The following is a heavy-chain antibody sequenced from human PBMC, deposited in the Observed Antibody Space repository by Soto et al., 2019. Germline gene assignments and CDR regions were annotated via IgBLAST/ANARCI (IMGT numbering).Heavy chain of an antibody. Sequence: GGSLRLSCAASGFTFSSYDMHWVRQATGKGLEWVSAIGTAGDTYYPGSVKGRFTISRENAKNSLYLQMDSLRAEDTAVYYCARVYFGDSSGTYYFDYSGQATLVTVSS. CDR2: IGTAGDT. CDR1: GFTFSSYD. J-gene: IGHJ4*02. V-gene: IGHV3-13*01. D-gene: IGHD3-22*01. CDR3: ARVYFGDSSGTYYFDY.